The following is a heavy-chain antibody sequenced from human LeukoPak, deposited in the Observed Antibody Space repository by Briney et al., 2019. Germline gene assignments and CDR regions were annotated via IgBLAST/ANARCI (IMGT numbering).Heavy chain of an antibody. J-gene: IGHJ6*03. D-gene: IGHD6-19*01. V-gene: IGHV4-39*07. CDR1: GGSISSSSYY. CDR2: IYYSGST. CDR3: ARTAVVEYYYYYYMDV. Sequence: PSETLSLTCTVPGGSISSSSYYWGWIRQPPGKGLERTGSIYYSGSTYYNPSRKSRVTISVDTSKNQFSLKLSSVTAADTDVYYCARTAVVEYYYYYYMDVWGKGTTVTVSS.